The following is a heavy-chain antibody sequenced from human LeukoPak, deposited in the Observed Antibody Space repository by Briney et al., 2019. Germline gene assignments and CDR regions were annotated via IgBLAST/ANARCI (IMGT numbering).Heavy chain of an antibody. J-gene: IGHJ4*02. V-gene: IGHV1-2*02. CDR2: INPNSGVA. Sequence: GASVKVSCKASGYTFTGHYMHWVRHTPGQGLEWMGWINPNSGVANYAQKFQGRVTMTRDTSISTAYMELSRLRSDDTAVYYCARRGDNYYDSSGYYYPAGFDYWGQGTLVTVSS. CDR3: ARRGDNYYDSSGYYYPAGFDY. D-gene: IGHD3-22*01. CDR1: GYTFTGHY.